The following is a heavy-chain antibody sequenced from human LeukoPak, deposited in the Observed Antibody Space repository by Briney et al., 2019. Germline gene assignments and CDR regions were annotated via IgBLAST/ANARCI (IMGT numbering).Heavy chain of an antibody. CDR3: ARGGTFVSDY. CDR2: INQDGSEK. D-gene: IGHD1-1*01. J-gene: IGHJ4*02. V-gene: IGHV3-7*01. CDR1: GFTFSTFW. Sequence: GGSLRLSCAASGFTFSTFWMSWVRQAPGKGLEWVANINQDGSEKYYVDSMKGRFTVSRDNAKNSLYLQMDSLRAEDTAVYYWARGGTFVSDYWGQGTLVTVSS.